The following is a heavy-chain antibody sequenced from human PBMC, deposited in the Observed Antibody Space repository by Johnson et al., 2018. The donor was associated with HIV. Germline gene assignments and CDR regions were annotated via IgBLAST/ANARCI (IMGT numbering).Heavy chain of an antibody. D-gene: IGHD6-13*01. V-gene: IGHV3-20*04. CDR3: ARGEGAAVGLDAFDI. J-gene: IGHJ3*02. CDR1: GFTFDDYG. Sequence: LVESGGGAVRPGGSLRISCAASGFTFDDYGMSWVRQAPGKGLEWVSGINWSGGSTGYADSMKGRFTISRDNARNYLYLKMNSLRAEDTALYFCARGEGAAVGLDAFDICGQGIRVTVSS. CDR2: INWSGGST.